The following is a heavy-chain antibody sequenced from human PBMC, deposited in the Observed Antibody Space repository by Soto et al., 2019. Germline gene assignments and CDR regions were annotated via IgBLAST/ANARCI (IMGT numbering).Heavy chain of an antibody. D-gene: IGHD6-19*01. CDR2: TYYRSKWYN. CDR3: ARGSVLSSGWYDYYYYYMDV. V-gene: IGHV6-1*01. J-gene: IGHJ6*03. CDR1: GDSVSSNSAA. Sequence: SQTLSLTCAISGDSVSSNSAAWNWIRQSPSRGLEWLGRTYYRSKWYNDYAVSVKSRITINPDTSKNQFSLQLNSVTPEDTAVYYCARGSVLSSGWYDYYYYYMDVWGKGTTVTVSS.